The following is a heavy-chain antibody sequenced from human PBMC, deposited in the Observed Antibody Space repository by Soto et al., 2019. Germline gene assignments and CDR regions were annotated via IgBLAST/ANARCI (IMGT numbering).Heavy chain of an antibody. Sequence: GGSLRLSCAASGFTFSSYAMSWVRQAPGKGLEWVSAISGSGGSTYYADSVKGRFTISRDNSKNTLYLQMNSLRAEDTAVYYCAKGLGDGLYSSSSSRFDPWGQGTLVTVSS. V-gene: IGHV3-23*01. CDR3: AKGLGDGLYSSSSSRFDP. J-gene: IGHJ5*02. CDR1: GFTFSSYA. D-gene: IGHD6-6*01. CDR2: ISGSGGST.